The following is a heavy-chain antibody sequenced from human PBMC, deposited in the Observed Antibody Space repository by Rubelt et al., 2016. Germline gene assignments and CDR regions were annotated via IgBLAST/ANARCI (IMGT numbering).Heavy chain of an antibody. CDR3: ARDWYGAIDC. CDR2: INSDGSST. CDR1: GSSFSTSW. J-gene: IGHJ4*02. D-gene: IGHD4/OR15-4a*01. V-gene: IGHV3-74*01. Sequence: EVQLVESGGGLVQPGGSLRLSCAASGSSFSTSWMHWVRQVPGKGLVWVSRINSDGSSTTYADSVKGLFTNTRDNARNMVFLQMNSLGVEDTAVYYWARDWYGAIDCWGQGTLVTVSP.